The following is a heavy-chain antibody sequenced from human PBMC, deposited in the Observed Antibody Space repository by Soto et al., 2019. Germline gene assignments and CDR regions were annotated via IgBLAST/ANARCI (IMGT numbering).Heavy chain of an antibody. CDR2: INAGNGNT. D-gene: IGHD3-16*02. CDR1: GYTFTSYA. J-gene: IGHJ4*02. V-gene: IGHV1-3*01. Sequence: QVQLVQSGAEVKKPGASVKVSCKASGYTFTSYAMHWVRQAPGQRLEWMGWINAGNGNTKYSQKFQGRVTITRDTSASTAYMELSSLRSADTAVYYCARGGHMITFGGVIVLWGQGTLVTVSS. CDR3: ARGGHMITFGGVIVL.